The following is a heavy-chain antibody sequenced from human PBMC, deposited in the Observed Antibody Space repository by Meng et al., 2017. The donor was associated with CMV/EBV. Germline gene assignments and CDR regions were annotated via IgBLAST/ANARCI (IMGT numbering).Heavy chain of an antibody. J-gene: IGHJ6*02. Sequence: SETLSLTCTVSGGSISSSSYYWGWIRQPPGKGLEWIGSIYYSGSTYYNPSLKSRVTISVDTSKNQFSLKLSSVTAADTAVYYCASQITDIYGDLYYYYYYGMDAWGQGTTVTVSS. CDR3: ASQITDIYGDLYYYYYYGMDA. D-gene: IGHD4-17*01. CDR2: IYYSGST. V-gene: IGHV4-39*01. CDR1: GGSISSSSYY.